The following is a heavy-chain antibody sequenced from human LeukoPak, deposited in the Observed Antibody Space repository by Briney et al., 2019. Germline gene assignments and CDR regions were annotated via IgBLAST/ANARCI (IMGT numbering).Heavy chain of an antibody. CDR1: GGSIRSYY. Sequence: SETLSLTCTVSGGSIRSYYWSWIRQPPGKGLEWIGYIYYSGSTNYNPSLKSRVTISVDTSKNQLSLKLSSVTAADTAVYYCARGDGYNYSFWFDPWGQGTLVTVSP. D-gene: IGHD5-24*01. CDR2: IYYSGST. J-gene: IGHJ5*02. CDR3: ARGDGYNYSFWFDP. V-gene: IGHV4-59*01.